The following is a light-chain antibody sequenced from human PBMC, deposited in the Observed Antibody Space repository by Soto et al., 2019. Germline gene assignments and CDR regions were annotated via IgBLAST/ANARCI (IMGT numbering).Light chain of an antibody. CDR1: SSDVGGYNY. V-gene: IGLV2-14*01. CDR3: SSSTSSSTLGVV. CDR2: DVS. Sequence: QSALTQPASVSGSPGQSITISCTGTSSDVGGYNYVSWYQQHPGKAPKLMIYDVSNRPSGVSTRCSGSKSGNTASLTISGRLAEDDDDYYCSSSTSSSTLGVVFGGGTKLTVL. J-gene: IGLJ2*01.